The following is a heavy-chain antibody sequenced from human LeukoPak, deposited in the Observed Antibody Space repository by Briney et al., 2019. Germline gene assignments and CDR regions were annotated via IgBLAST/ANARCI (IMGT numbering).Heavy chain of an antibody. CDR1: GFTVSSNF. J-gene: IGHJ4*02. D-gene: IGHD3-9*01. Sequence: QSGGSLRLSCAASGFTVSSNFMSWVRQAPGKGLEWVSVIYSGGSTYYADSVKGRFTISRDNSKNTLYPQMNSLRVEDTAVYYCALGLVTDYWGQGTLVTVSS. CDR3: ALGLVTDY. CDR2: IYSGGST. V-gene: IGHV3-66*01.